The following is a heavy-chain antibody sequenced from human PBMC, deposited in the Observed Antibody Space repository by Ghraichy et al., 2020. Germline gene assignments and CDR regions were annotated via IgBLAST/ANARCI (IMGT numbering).Heavy chain of an antibody. CDR3: ARAIRFYGSGSYYLDY. J-gene: IGHJ4*02. V-gene: IGHV1-69*02. CDR1: GGTFSSYT. D-gene: IGHD3-10*01. Sequence: SVKVSCKASGGTFSSYTISWVRQAPGQGLEWMGRIIPILGIANYAQKFQGRVTITADKSTSTAYMELSSLRSEDTAVYYCARAIRFYGSGSYYLDYWGQGTLVTVSS. CDR2: IIPILGIA.